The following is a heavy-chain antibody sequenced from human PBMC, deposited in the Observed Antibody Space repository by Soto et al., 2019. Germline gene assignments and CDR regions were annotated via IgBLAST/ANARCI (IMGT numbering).Heavy chain of an antibody. CDR2: FDPEDGET. CDR1: GYTLTELS. CDR3: ATVARYDILTGYYVKAAFDI. J-gene: IGHJ3*02. Sequence: ASVKVSCKVSGYTLTELSMHWVRQAPGKGLEWMGGFDPEDGETIYAQKFQGRVTMTEDTSTDTAYMELSSLRSEDTAVYYCATVARYDILTGYYVKAAFDIWGQGTMVTVSS. D-gene: IGHD3-9*01. V-gene: IGHV1-24*01.